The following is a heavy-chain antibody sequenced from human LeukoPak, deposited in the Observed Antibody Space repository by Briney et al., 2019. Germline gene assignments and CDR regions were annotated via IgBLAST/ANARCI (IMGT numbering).Heavy chain of an antibody. D-gene: IGHD1-26*01. CDR2: IYYSGST. CDR1: GGSISSGDYY. J-gene: IGHJ3*02. CDR3: ARAAEWEVNDAFDI. Sequence: PSQTLSLTCTVSGGSISSGDYYWSWIRQPPGKGLEWIGYIYYSGSTYYNPSLKSRVTISVDTSKNQFSLKLSSVTAADTAVYYCARAAEWEVNDAFDIWGQGTMVTVSS. V-gene: IGHV4-30-4*01.